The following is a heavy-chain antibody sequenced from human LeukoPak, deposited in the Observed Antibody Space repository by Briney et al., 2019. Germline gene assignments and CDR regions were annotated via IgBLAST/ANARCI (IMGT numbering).Heavy chain of an antibody. Sequence: SDTLSLICTVCGDSISRYYWIWIRQPAGKGLEWIGRIYTTGSTYYNPSLKSRVTISVDKSKNQFSLKLSSVTAADTVVYYCASRAIYFDCWGQGTLVTASS. V-gene: IGHV4-4*07. CDR2: IYTTGST. CDR3: ASRAIYFDC. J-gene: IGHJ4*02. CDR1: GDSISRYY. D-gene: IGHD3-9*01.